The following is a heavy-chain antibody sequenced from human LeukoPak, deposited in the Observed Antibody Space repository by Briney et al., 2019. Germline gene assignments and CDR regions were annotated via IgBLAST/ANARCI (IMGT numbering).Heavy chain of an antibody. CDR3: ARLAGGGDYFDY. D-gene: IGHD3-10*01. Sequence: SETLSLTCTVSGGSVNSGSYYWNWIRQPPGKGLEWIGSIYYSGSTYYNPSLKSRVTISVDTSKNQFSLKLSSVTAADTAVYYCARLAGGGDYFDYWGQGTLVTVSS. CDR2: IYYSGST. J-gene: IGHJ4*02. CDR1: GGSVNSGSYY. V-gene: IGHV4-39*01.